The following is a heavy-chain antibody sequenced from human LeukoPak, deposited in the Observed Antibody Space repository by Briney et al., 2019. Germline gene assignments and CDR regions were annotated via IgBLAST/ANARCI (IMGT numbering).Heavy chain of an antibody. D-gene: IGHD5-12*01. Sequence: SETLSLTCAVYGGSFSGYYWSWIRQPPGKGLEWIGEINHSGSTNYNPSLKSRVTISVDTSKNQFSPKLSSVTAADTAVYYCARIGLYSGYPIDYWGQGTLVTVSS. CDR2: INHSGST. J-gene: IGHJ4*02. V-gene: IGHV4-34*01. CDR1: GGSFSGYY. CDR3: ARIGLYSGYPIDY.